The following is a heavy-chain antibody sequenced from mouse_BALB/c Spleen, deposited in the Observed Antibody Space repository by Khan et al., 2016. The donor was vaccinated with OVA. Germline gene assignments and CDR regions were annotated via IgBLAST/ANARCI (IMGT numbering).Heavy chain of an antibody. CDR1: VFSLTYYG. D-gene: IGHD1-2*01. CDR2: IWGDGAT. CDR3: ARFTTATGNYYVMDY. J-gene: IGHJ4*01. Sequence: QVQLKESGLGLVAPSQSLSITCTVSVFSLTYYGVNWVRQPPGKGLEWLGVIWGDGATNHHSGLKSRLSITKDTPKSQVFLKLNSLQTDDTATYYCARFTTATGNYYVMDYWGQGTSVTVSS. V-gene: IGHV2-3*01.